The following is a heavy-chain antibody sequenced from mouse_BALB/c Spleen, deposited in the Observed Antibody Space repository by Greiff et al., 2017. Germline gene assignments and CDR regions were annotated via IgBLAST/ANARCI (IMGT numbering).Heavy chain of an antibody. D-gene: IGHD1-2*01. CDR2: IYPGSGNT. J-gene: IGHJ3*01. V-gene: IGHV1-84*02. Sequence: QVQLKQSGPELVKPGASVKISCKASGYTFTDYYINWVKQKPGQGLEWIGWIYPGSGNTKYNEKFKGKATLTVDTSSSTAYMQLSSLTSEDTAVYCCARLRLAWFAYWGQGTLVTVSA. CDR1: GYTFTDYY. CDR3: ARLRLAWFAY.